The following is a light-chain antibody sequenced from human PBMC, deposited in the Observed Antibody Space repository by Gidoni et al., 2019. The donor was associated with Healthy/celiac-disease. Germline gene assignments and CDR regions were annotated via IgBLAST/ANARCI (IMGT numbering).Light chain of an antibody. Sequence: VLTQSPATLSLSPGERATLSCRASQSVSSYLAWYQQKPGQAPRLLSYDASNRATGIPARFSGSGSGTDFTLTSSSLEPEDVAVYYWQQRSNWPPLTFGGGTKVEIK. CDR2: DAS. V-gene: IGKV3-11*01. J-gene: IGKJ4*01. CDR3: QQRSNWPPLT. CDR1: QSVSSY.